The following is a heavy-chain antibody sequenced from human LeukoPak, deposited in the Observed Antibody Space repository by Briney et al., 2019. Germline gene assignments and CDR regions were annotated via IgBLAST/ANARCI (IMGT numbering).Heavy chain of an antibody. CDR1: GFAFSTYG. D-gene: IGHD2-15*01. V-gene: IGHV3-30*02. Sequence: PGGSLRLSCAASGFAFSTYGMHWVRQAPGKGLEWVAFIRLDGSNKYYADSVKGRFTISRDNSKNTLYLQMNSLRAEDTAVYYCAKRGYCSVASCSQTPYYFDHWGQGTLVTVSS. CDR3: AKRGYCSVASCSQTPYYFDH. CDR2: IRLDGSNK. J-gene: IGHJ4*02.